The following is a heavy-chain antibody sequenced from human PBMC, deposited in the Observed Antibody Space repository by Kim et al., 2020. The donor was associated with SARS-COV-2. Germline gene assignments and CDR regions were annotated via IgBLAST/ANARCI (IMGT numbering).Heavy chain of an antibody. J-gene: IGHJ4*02. CDR3: AKGHLTTVTLAY. D-gene: IGHD4-4*01. V-gene: IGHV3-43*01. Sequence: YYADSVKGRFTISRDNSKNSLYLQMNSLRTEDTALYYCAKGHLTTVTLAYWGQGTLVTVSS.